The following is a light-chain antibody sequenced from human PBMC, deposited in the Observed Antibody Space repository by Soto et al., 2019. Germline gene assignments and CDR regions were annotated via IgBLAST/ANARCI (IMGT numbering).Light chain of an antibody. J-gene: IGLJ1*01. CDR2: EVN. V-gene: IGLV2-8*01. Sequence: QSVLTPPPSSSGSPGQSVAISCTGTSSDVGGYNYVSWYQQHPGKAPKLMIYEVNKRPSGVPDRFSGSKSGSTASLTVSGLQAEDEADYYCSSYAGSSNVFGTGTKVTVL. CDR1: SSDVGGYNY. CDR3: SSYAGSSNV.